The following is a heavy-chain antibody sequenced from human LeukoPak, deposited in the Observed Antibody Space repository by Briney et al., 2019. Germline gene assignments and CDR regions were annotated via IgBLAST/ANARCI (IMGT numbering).Heavy chain of an antibody. J-gene: IGHJ4*02. CDR2: IGIDSGNT. CDR3: ARDHNYAFDN. D-gene: IGHD1-1*01. V-gene: IGHV3-48*01. Sequence: GGSLILSCTASGFPFIEYSMNWVRQAPGKGLEWISYIGIDSGNTKYADSVRGRFTISADKAKNSLYLQMNSLRVEDTAVYYCARDHNYAFDNWGQGTLVSVPS. CDR1: GFPFIEYS.